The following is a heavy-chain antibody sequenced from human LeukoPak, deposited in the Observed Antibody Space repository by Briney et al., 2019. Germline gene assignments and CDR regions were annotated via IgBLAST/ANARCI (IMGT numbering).Heavy chain of an antibody. V-gene: IGHV5-10-1*01. Sequence: GESLKISCKGSGYSFTSYWISWVRQMPGKGLEWRGRIDPSDSYTNYSPSFQGHVTISADKSISTAYLQWSSLKASDTAMYYCARRNFVYDAFDIWGQGTMVTVSS. CDR3: ARRNFVYDAFDI. CDR2: IDPSDSYT. J-gene: IGHJ3*02. CDR1: GYSFTSYW. D-gene: IGHD5/OR15-5a*01.